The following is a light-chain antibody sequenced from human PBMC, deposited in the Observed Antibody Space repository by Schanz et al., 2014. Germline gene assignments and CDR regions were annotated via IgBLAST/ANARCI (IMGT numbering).Light chain of an antibody. J-gene: IGLJ3*02. CDR3: CSYVDSYTWV. CDR2: EVN. CDR1: SSDVGGYNY. Sequence: QSALTQPPSASGSPGQSVTISCTGTSSDVGGYNYVSWYQQHPGKAPKLMIYEVNKRPSGVPDRFSGSKSGNTASLTVSGLQAEDEADYHCCSYVDSYTWVFGGGTKLTVL. V-gene: IGLV2-8*01.